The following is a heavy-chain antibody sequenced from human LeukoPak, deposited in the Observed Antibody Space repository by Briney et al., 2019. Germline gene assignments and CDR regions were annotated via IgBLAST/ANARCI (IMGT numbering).Heavy chain of an antibody. J-gene: IGHJ4*02. Sequence: PGGSLRLSCAASGFTFSYYYMSWIRQAPGRGLEWGSYISSSSSYTNYADSVKGRFTISRDNAKNTLYLQMNSLRAEDTAVYYCASGYCSDGSCYSGKHDYWGQGTLVTVSS. CDR3: ASGYCSDGSCYSGKHDY. CDR2: ISSSSSYT. CDR1: GFTFSYYY. D-gene: IGHD2-15*01. V-gene: IGHV3-11*06.